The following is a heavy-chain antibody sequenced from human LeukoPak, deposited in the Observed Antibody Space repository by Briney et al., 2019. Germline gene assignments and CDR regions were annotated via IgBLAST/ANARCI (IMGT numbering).Heavy chain of an antibody. D-gene: IGHD3-3*01. J-gene: IGHJ4*02. CDR1: GGSFSGYY. CDR3: ARGRFNYDFWSGYSYYFDY. CDR2: INHSGST. V-gene: IGHV4-34*01. Sequence: PSETLSLTRAVYGGSFSGYYWSWIRQPPGKGLEWIGEINHSGSTNYNPSLKSRVTISVDTSKNQFSLKLISVPAADTAVYYCARGRFNYDFWSGYSYYFDYWGQGTLVTVSS.